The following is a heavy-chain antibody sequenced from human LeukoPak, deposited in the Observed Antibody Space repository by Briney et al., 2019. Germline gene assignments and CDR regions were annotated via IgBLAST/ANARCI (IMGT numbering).Heavy chain of an antibody. CDR3: ARGPAVAPFSDFDY. Sequence: GGSLSLSCAASGFTFSTYWMSWVRQAPGKGLEWVANIKQDGTEKYYVDSVKGRFTISRDNAKNSLYLQMNSLRAEDTAVYYCARGPAVAPFSDFDYWGQGTLVTVSS. J-gene: IGHJ4*02. D-gene: IGHD6-19*01. V-gene: IGHV3-7*01. CDR2: IKQDGTEK. CDR1: GFTFSTYW.